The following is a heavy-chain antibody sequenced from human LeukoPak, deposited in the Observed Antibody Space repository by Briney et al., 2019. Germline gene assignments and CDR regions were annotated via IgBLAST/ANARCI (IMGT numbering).Heavy chain of an antibody. CDR1: GGSISSGDYY. Sequence: SETLSLTCTVSGGSISSGDYYWSWIRQPPGKGLEWIGYIYYSGSTYYNPSLKSRVTISVDTSKNQFSLKLSSVTAADTAVYYCARGGIAADPFDYWGQGTLVTVSS. J-gene: IGHJ4*02. D-gene: IGHD6-13*01. CDR2: IYYSGST. CDR3: ARGGIAADPFDY. V-gene: IGHV4-30-4*02.